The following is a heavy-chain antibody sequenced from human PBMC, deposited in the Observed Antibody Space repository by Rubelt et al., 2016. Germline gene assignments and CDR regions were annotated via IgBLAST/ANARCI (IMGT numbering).Heavy chain of an antibody. J-gene: IGHJ6*02. V-gene: IGHV3-48*04. CDR2: ITSSSSTI. Sequence: QLSESGGGLVLPGGSLRLSCAASGFTVSNTYMSWVRQAPGKGLEWVSYITSSSSTIFYADSVKGRFTISRDNAKNSLYLQMSSLRAEDTAVYYCARVGLGLYGMDVWGQGTTVTVSS. CDR1: GFTVSNTY. CDR3: ARVGLGLYGMDV. D-gene: IGHD3-16*01.